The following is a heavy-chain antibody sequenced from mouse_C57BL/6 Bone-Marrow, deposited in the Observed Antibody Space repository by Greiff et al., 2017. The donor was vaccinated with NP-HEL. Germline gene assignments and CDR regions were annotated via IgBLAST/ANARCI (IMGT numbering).Heavy chain of an antibody. CDR2: ISSGGDYI. D-gene: IGHD1-1*01. J-gene: IGHJ4*01. CDR1: GFTFSSYA. Sequence: EVKVVESGEGLVKPGGSLKLSCAASGFTFSSYAMSWVRQTPEKRLEWVAYISSGGDYIYYADPVKGRFTISRDNARNTLYLQMSSLKSEDTAMYYCTRDLITTVVARNYAMDYWGQGTSVTVSS. CDR3: TRDLITTVVARNYAMDY. V-gene: IGHV5-9-1*02.